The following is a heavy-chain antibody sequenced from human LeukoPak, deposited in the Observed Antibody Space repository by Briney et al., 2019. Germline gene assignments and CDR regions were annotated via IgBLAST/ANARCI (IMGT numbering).Heavy chain of an antibody. CDR3: ARDGRTIFGVVYYFDY. Sequence: GGSLRLSCAASGFTFSSYSMNWVRQAPGKGLEWVSSISSSSSYIYYADSVKGRFTISRDNAKNSLYLQMNSPRAEDTAVYYCARDGRTIFGVVYYFDYWGQGTLDTVSS. J-gene: IGHJ4*02. D-gene: IGHD3-3*01. CDR2: ISSSSSYI. V-gene: IGHV3-21*01. CDR1: GFTFSSYS.